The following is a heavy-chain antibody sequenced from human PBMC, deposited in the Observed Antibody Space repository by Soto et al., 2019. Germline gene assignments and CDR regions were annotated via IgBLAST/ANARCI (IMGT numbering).Heavy chain of an antibody. CDR2: IYYSGST. V-gene: IGHV4-31*03. J-gene: IGHJ4*02. CDR1: GGSISSGGYY. Sequence: QVQLQESGPGLVKPSQTLSLTCTVSGGSISSGGYYWSWIRQHPGKGLEWIGYIYYSGSTYYNPSLKSRVTISVDTSKNQFSLKLSSVTAADTAVYYCARASSKGAEHWVYYFDYWGQGTLVTVSS. D-gene: IGHD1-26*01. CDR3: ARASSKGAEHWVYYFDY.